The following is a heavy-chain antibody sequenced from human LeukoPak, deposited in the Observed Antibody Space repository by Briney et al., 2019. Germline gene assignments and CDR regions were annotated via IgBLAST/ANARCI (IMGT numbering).Heavy chain of an antibody. V-gene: IGHV4-34*01. CDR1: GGSFSGYY. Sequence: SETLSLTCAVYGGSFSGYYWSWIRQPPGKGLEWIGEINHSGSTNYNPSLKSRVTISVDTSKNQFSLKLSSVTGADTAVYYCARGEILVNYYDSSGPRAWFDPWGQGTLVTVSS. CDR3: ARGEILVNYYDSSGPRAWFDP. J-gene: IGHJ5*02. CDR2: INHSGST. D-gene: IGHD3-22*01.